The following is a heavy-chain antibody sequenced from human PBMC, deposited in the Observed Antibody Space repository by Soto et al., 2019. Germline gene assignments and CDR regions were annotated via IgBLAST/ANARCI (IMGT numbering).Heavy chain of an antibody. CDR2: INHSGST. V-gene: IGHV4-34*01. Sequence: QVQLQQWGAGLLKPSETLSLTCAVYGGSFSGYYWSWIRQPPGKGLEWIGEINHSGSTNYNPSPKSRVTISVDTSKNQFSLKLSSVTAADTAVYYCARGGFGGSGSYYKNWFDPWGQGTLVTVSS. J-gene: IGHJ5*02. D-gene: IGHD3-10*01. CDR3: ARGGFGGSGSYYKNWFDP. CDR1: GGSFSGYY.